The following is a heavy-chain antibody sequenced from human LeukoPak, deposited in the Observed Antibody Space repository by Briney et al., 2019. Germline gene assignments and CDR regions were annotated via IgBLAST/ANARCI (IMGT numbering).Heavy chain of an antibody. J-gene: IGHJ5*02. CDR3: ARGRYCSSTSCYGSWFDP. Sequence: GGSLRLSCAASGFTFSSYAMHWVRQAPGKGLEWVVAISYDGSSKYYVDSVKGRFTISRDNSKNTLSLQMNSLRPEDTAVYYCARGRYCSSTSCYGSWFDPWGQGTLVTVSS. CDR2: ISYDGSSK. V-gene: IGHV3-30*04. CDR1: GFTFSSYA. D-gene: IGHD2-2*01.